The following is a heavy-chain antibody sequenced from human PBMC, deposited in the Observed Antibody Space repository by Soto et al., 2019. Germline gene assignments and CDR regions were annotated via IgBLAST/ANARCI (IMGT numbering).Heavy chain of an antibody. D-gene: IGHD2-8*01. J-gene: IGHJ4*02. CDR1: GFTFSSYS. CDR3: ANLLYSIVL. V-gene: IGHV3-48*01. Sequence: PGGSLRLSCAASGFTFSSYSMNWVRQAPGKGLEWVSYISSGSSTIHYADSVRGRYTISRDNAKNSLYLQMNSLRAEDTAVYYCANLLYSIVLWGQGTLVTVS. CDR2: ISSGSSTI.